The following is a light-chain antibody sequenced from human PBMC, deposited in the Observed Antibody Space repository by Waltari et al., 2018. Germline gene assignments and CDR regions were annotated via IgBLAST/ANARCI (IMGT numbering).Light chain of an antibody. Sequence: QSALTQPPSASGSPGQSVTISCTGTSSDVGGYEYVSWYQHHPGKAPQLMIYEVSKRPAGVPDRFSGSKSGNTASLTVAGLQAEDEGDYYCSSYAGGSTLGVFGGGTKLTVL. CDR2: EVS. CDR1: SSDVGGYEY. V-gene: IGLV2-8*01. CDR3: SSYAGGSTLGV. J-gene: IGLJ3*02.